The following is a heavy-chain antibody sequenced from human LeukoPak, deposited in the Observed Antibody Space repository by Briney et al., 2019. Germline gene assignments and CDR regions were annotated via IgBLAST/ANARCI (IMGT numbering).Heavy chain of an antibody. V-gene: IGHV3-43*02. D-gene: IGHD3-3*01. Sequence: GGSLRLSCAASGFTFDDYAMHWVRQAPGKGLEWVSLISGDGGSTYYADSVKVRFTISRDNSKNSLYLQMNSLRTEDTALYYCAKGIVYYDFWSGFSPPEYYFDYWGQGTLVTVSS. J-gene: IGHJ4*02. CDR2: ISGDGGST. CDR1: GFTFDDYA. CDR3: AKGIVYYDFWSGFSPPEYYFDY.